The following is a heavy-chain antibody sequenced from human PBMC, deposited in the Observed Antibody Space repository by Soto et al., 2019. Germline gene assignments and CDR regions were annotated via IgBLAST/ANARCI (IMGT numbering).Heavy chain of an antibody. V-gene: IGHV3-23*01. CDR2: TNNAGST. Sequence: PGGSLTLSCAASGFSFSTYGMSWIRQPPGKGLEWVSSTNNAGSTSYTHSLKGRFIVSRDTSKNQLSLKLSTLAAADTAVYYCAKDGLVGILYGLGGWGPGAKVTVFS. D-gene: IGHD2-8*01. J-gene: IGHJ6*02. CDR3: AKDGLVGILYGLGG. CDR1: GFSFSTYG.